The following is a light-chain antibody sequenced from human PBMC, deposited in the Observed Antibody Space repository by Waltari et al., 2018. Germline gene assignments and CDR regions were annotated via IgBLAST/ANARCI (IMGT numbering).Light chain of an antibody. Sequence: QSVLTQPPSVSGAPGQRVTISCTGSSSNIGAGYDVHWYQQLPGRAPKLLIYGNTNRPSWVPYRFSGSKSGTSASLAITGLQAEDEADYYCQSYDNSLTVLFGGGTKLTVL. J-gene: IGLJ2*01. CDR2: GNT. V-gene: IGLV1-40*01. CDR3: QSYDNSLTVL. CDR1: SSNIGAGYD.